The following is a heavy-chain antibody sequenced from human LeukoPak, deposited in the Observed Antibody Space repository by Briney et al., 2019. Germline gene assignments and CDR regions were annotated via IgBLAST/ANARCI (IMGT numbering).Heavy chain of an antibody. D-gene: IGHD6-6*01. Sequence: VASVKVSCKASGYTFTGYYMHWVRQAPGQGLEWMGWINPNSGGTNYAQKFQGRVTMTRDTSISTAYMELSRLRSDDTAVYYCARASSSSGYYYYYYMDVWGKGTTVTVSS. V-gene: IGHV1-2*02. CDR2: INPNSGGT. CDR3: ARASSSSGYYYYYYMDV. J-gene: IGHJ6*03. CDR1: GYTFTGYY.